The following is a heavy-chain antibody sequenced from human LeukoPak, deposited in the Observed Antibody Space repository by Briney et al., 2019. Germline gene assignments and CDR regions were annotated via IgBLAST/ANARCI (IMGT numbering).Heavy chain of an antibody. Sequence: SQTLSLTCTVSGGSISSGGYYWSWIRQHPGKGLEWIGYIYYSGSTYYNPSLKSRVTISVDTSKNQFSLKLSSVTAADTAVYYCARDSSYTVNWFDPWGQGTLATVSS. V-gene: IGHV4-30-4*08. D-gene: IGHD4-11*01. CDR2: IYYSGST. CDR3: ARDSSYTVNWFDP. CDR1: GGSISSGGYY. J-gene: IGHJ5*02.